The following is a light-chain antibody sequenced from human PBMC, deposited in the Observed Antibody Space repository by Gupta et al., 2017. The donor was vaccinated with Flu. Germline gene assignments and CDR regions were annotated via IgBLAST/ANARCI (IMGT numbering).Light chain of an antibody. CDR2: SNN. Sequence: QSVLTQPPSASGTPGQRVTISCSGSSSNIGSNTVNWYQQLPGTAPKLLIYSNNKRLSGGPDRFSGSKSGTSAALAISGLQSEDEADYYCAAWDDSLNGLWVFGGGTKLTVL. CDR3: AAWDDSLNGLWV. CDR1: SSNIGSNT. J-gene: IGLJ3*02. V-gene: IGLV1-44*01.